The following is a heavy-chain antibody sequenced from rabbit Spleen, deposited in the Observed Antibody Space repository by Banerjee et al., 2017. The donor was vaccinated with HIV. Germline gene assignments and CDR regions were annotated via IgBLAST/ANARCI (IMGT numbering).Heavy chain of an antibody. Sequence: QLEESGGGLVQPGGSLTLSCKASGFDFSGDYMSWVRQAPGKGLEWIGCVYIIGGTTDYASWVDGRFTISSDNAQNTLDLQMNSLTAADTATYFCARDTSSSFSSYGMDLWGQGTLVTVS. CDR3: ARDTSSSFSSYGMDL. D-gene: IGHD1-1*01. CDR1: GFDFSGDY. CDR2: VYIIGGTT. V-gene: IGHV1S7*01. J-gene: IGHJ6*01.